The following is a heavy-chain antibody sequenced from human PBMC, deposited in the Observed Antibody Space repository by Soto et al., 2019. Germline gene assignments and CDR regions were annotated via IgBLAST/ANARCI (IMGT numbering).Heavy chain of an antibody. CDR2: IMPIFRAP. CDR3: ASWLKGPDIGNYYYGMDV. Sequence: QVQLVQSGAEVKKPGSSVKVSCKASGGAFSDYGFSWVRQAPGQGLEWLGGIMPIFRAPDYAQKFQGRVTITADEFTRTAYMEMNSLRSEDTAVYYCASWLKGPDIGNYYYGMDVWGQGTTVIVS. CDR1: GGAFSDYG. D-gene: IGHD2-15*01. J-gene: IGHJ6*02. V-gene: IGHV1-69*12.